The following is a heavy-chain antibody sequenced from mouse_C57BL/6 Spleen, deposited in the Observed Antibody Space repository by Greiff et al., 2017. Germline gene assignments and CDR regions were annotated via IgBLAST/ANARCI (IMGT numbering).Heavy chain of an antibody. CDR1: GFSLTSYG. CDR2: IWSGGST. CDR3: ASITTESYYYAMDY. D-gene: IGHD1-1*01. V-gene: IGHV2-2*01. J-gene: IGHJ4*01. Sequence: VKLVESGPGLVQPSQSLSITCTVSGFSLTSYGVHCVRQSPGKGLEWLGVIWSGGSTDYNAAFISRLSISKDNSKSQVFFKMNSLQADDTAIYYCASITTESYYYAMDYWGQGTSVTVSS.